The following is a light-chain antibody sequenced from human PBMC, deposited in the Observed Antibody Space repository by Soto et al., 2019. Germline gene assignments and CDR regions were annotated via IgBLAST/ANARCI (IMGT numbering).Light chain of an antibody. CDR1: QSVSSNY. CDR3: EEYGSSPLT. CDR2: GAS. Sequence: EIVLTQSPGTLSLSPGERATLSCRASQSVSSNYLAWYQQKPGQAPRLLIYGASIRATGIPDRFSGSGSGTDFTLTISRLEPEDLAVYSCEEYGSSPLTFGGGTKVEIK. J-gene: IGKJ4*01. V-gene: IGKV3-20*01.